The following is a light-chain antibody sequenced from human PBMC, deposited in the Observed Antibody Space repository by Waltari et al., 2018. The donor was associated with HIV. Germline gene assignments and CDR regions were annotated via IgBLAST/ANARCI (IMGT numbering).Light chain of an antibody. J-gene: IGKJ2*01. Sequence: PGDRVTLSCRASQNIGSYLAWYQQKTAQSPSLLVYAASIRAPGIPARFTGSGSGTDFILIIDGLQPDDCAVYYCHQYNDWPRSTFGQGTKVEIK. CDR3: HQYNDWPRST. V-gene: IGKV3-11*01. CDR2: AAS. CDR1: QNIGSY.